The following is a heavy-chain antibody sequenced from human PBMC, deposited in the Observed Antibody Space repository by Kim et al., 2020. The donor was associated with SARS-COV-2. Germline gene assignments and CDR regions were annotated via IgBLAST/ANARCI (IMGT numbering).Heavy chain of an antibody. CDR1: GFTFSSYT. V-gene: IGHV3-21*06. J-gene: IGHJ6*02. Sequence: GGSLRFSCAASGFTFSSYTMNWVRQAPGKGLEWVSSINPTSTYIYYADSVKARFTISRDNAKNSLYLQMNSLRAEDTAVYYCARGEVYVWGQGTTVTVSS. CDR3: ARGEVYV. D-gene: IGHD1-26*01. CDR2: INPTSTYI.